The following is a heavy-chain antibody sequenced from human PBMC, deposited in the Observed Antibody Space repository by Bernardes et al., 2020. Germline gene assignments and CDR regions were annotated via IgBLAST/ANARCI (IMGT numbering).Heavy chain of an antibody. V-gene: IGHV4-38-2*01. CDR2: GYLSGST. Sequence: SETLSLTCVVSNYSISNGFYWGWIRQSPGKGLEWIGSGYLSGSTYYNPSLQSRVTISLDTSKNEFSLSLIYASAADTAIYYCARGRYEAPNFLDSWSQGTLVTVSS. CDR3: ARGRYEAPNFLDS. CDR1: NYSISNGFY. D-gene: IGHD3-9*01. J-gene: IGHJ4*02.